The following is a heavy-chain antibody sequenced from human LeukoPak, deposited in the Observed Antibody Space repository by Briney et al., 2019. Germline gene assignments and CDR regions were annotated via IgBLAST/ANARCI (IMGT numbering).Heavy chain of an antibody. CDR3: ARDHGHSTSSRDFQH. J-gene: IGHJ1*01. V-gene: IGHV3-23*01. D-gene: IGHD6-6*01. Sequence: PGGSLRLSCAASGFTFNNYAMSWVRQAPGKGLELISAISGSAGSTYYADSVKGRFTISRDNSKNTLFLQMNSLRAEDTAVYYCARDHGHSTSSRDFQHWGQGTLVTVSS. CDR1: GFTFNNYA. CDR2: ISGSAGST.